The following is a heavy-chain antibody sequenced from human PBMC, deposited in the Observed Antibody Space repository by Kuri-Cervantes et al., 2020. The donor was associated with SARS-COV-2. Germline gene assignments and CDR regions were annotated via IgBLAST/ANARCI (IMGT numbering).Heavy chain of an antibody. CDR2: IYHSGST. Sequence: GSLRLSCTVSGYSIISSYYWSWIRQPPGKGLEWIGSIYHSGSTYYNPSLKSRVTISVDTSKNQFSLKLSSVTAADTAVYYCARGPAHDFWSGYRFDYWGQGTLVTVSS. CDR1: GYSIISSYY. J-gene: IGHJ4*02. CDR3: ARGPAHDFWSGYRFDY. D-gene: IGHD3-3*01. V-gene: IGHV4-38-2*02.